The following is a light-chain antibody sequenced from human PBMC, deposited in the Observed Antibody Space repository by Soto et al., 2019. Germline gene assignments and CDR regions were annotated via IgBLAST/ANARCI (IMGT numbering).Light chain of an antibody. Sequence: QSVLTQPPSASGSPGQRVIVSCSGSTSDIGTNAVNWFQHLPGTAPKLLIYTNNQRPSGVPDRFSVSKSGTSASLAISGLQSEDEADYYCATWHDSFYVFGTGTKLTVL. CDR2: TNN. CDR3: ATWHDSFYV. CDR1: TSDIGTNA. V-gene: IGLV1-44*01. J-gene: IGLJ1*01.